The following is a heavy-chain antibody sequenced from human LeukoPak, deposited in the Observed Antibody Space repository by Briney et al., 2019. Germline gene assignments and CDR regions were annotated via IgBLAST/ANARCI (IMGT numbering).Heavy chain of an antibody. D-gene: IGHD4-23*01. J-gene: IGHJ4*02. CDR3: AREDLSVAGHDY. CDR1: GFTFRDYH. CDR2: IVGSSSYT. Sequence: PGGSLRLSCAASGFTFRDYHMSWIRQAPGKGLEWVAYIVGSSSYTNYADSVKGRFTISRDNGENSLYLQMNSLRDEDTAVYYCAREDLSVAGHDYWGQGTLVTVSS. V-gene: IGHV3-11*06.